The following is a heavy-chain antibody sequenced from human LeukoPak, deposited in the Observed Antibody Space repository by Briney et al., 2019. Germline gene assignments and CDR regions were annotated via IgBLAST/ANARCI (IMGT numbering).Heavy chain of an antibody. J-gene: IGHJ4*02. V-gene: IGHV4-39*07. D-gene: IGHD3-10*01. CDR2: IYYSGST. CDR1: GGSISGSSYY. Sequence: ASETLSLTCTVSGGSISGSSYYWGWIRQPPGKGLEWIGSIYYSGSTYYNPSLKSRVTISVDTSKNQFSLKLSSVTAADTAVYYCARALIMVRGSLDYWGQGTLVTVSP. CDR3: ARALIMVRGSLDY.